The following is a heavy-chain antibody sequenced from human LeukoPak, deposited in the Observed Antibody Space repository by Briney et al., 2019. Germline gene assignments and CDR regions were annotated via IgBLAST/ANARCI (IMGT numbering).Heavy chain of an antibody. Sequence: ASVKVSCKASGYTFTSYDINWVRQATGQGLEWMGWMNPNSGNTGYAQKFQGRVTITRNTSISTAFMELRSLRSEDTAVYYCARGGGYCSSTSCVRAFDIWGQGTMVTVSS. CDR2: MNPNSGNT. J-gene: IGHJ3*02. V-gene: IGHV1-8*03. D-gene: IGHD2-2*01. CDR1: GYTFTSYD. CDR3: ARGGGYCSSTSCVRAFDI.